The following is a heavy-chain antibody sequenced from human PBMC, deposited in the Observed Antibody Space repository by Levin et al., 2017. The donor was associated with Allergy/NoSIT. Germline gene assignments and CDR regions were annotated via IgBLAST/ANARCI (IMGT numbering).Heavy chain of an antibody. J-gene: IGHJ4*02. CDR3: ARRDSDGSNSFDY. D-gene: IGHD4-23*01. CDR2: IFPRDSDT. CDR1: GYSFASFW. V-gene: IGHV5-51*01. Sequence: GESLKISCQASGYSFASFWFGWVRQRPGKGLEWMGLIFPRDSDTRVSPSFQGQIIMSVDKSLSTAYLQWTSLKASDSAVYYCARRDSDGSNSFDYWGQGTRVTVSP.